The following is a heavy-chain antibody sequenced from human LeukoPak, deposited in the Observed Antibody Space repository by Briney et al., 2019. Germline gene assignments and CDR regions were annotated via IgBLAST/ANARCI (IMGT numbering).Heavy chain of an antibody. CDR1: GFTLSSYS. Sequence: GGSLRLSCAASGFTLSSYSMNSVRQAPGEGLEWISSISSRRSYGHSADSVRGQSTISRDTPRTPLFLKMKSLSPKDRAVYYVARYSYGYLRGQGTLVTVSS. CDR3: ARYSYGYL. J-gene: IGHJ4*02. D-gene: IGHD5-18*01. V-gene: IGHV3-21*06. CDR2: ISSRRSYG.